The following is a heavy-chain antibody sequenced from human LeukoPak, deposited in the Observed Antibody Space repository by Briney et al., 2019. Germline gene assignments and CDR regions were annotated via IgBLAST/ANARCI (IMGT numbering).Heavy chain of an antibody. D-gene: IGHD6-6*01. V-gene: IGHV3-23*01. J-gene: IGHJ4*02. CDR2: ISGSGGST. CDR3: AKDEYSSSSGVQDY. Sequence: GGSLRLSCAASGFIFSSYAMSWVRQAPGKGLEWVSVISGSGGSTYYADSVKGRFTISRDNSKNTLYLQMNSLRAEDTAVYYCAKDEYSSSSGVQDYWGQGTLVTVSS. CDR1: GFIFSSYA.